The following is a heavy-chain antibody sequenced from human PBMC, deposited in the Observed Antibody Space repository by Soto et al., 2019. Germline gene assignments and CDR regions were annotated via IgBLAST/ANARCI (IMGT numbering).Heavy chain of an antibody. CDR1: GDSIRNRNYY. CDR3: AASCVGCRGFNYYGMDV. J-gene: IGHJ6*02. V-gene: IGHV4-39*07. Sequence: SETLSLTCAVFGDSIRNRNYYLAWIRQPPGKGLEWIVCIYYSGSTYYNPSLKSRVTISVDTSKNQFSLKLSSVTAADTAVYYCAASCVGCRGFNYYGMDVWGQGTTVTVSS. D-gene: IGHD5-12*01. CDR2: IYYSGST.